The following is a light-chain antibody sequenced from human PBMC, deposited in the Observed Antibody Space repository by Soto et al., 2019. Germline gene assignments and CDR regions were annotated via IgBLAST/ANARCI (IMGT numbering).Light chain of an antibody. CDR3: QQHNNWPALT. V-gene: IGKV3-15*01. Sequence: EIVMTQSPATLSVSPGERATLSCRASQSVSSNLAWYQQKAGQAPRLLIYGASTRATGIPARFSGSGSGTEFTLTISSLQSEDFGVYYCQQHNNWPALTFGGGTRVEIK. CDR1: QSVSSN. CDR2: GAS. J-gene: IGKJ4*01.